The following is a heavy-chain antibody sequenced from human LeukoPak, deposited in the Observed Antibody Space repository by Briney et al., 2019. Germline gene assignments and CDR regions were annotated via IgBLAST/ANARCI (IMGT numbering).Heavy chain of an antibody. D-gene: IGHD6-19*01. CDR2: IFYSGRT. V-gene: IGHV4-59*01. Sequence: SETLSLTCTVSGGSISSYYWSWIRQPPGKGLEWIGYIFYSGRTNYNPSLKGRVTISVDTSKNQFSLKLSSVTAADTAVYYCARGSGWYESDYWGQGTLVTVSS. CDR1: GGSISSYY. CDR3: ARGSGWYESDY. J-gene: IGHJ4*02.